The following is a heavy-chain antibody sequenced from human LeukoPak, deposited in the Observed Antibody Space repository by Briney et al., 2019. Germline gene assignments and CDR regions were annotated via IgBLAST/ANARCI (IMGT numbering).Heavy chain of an antibody. CDR3: ARDDYDSSGPMREYFQH. Sequence: SETLSLTCAVYGGSFSGYYWSWIRQPPGKGLEWIGEINHSGSTNYNPSLKSRVTISVDTSKNQFSLKLSSVTAVDTAVYYCARDDYDSSGPMREYFQHWGQGTLVTVSS. D-gene: IGHD3-22*01. CDR1: GGSFSGYY. J-gene: IGHJ1*01. V-gene: IGHV4-34*01. CDR2: INHSGST.